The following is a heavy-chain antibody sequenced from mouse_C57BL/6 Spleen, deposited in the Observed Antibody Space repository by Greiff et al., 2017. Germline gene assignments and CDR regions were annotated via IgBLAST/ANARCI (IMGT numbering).Heavy chain of an antibody. D-gene: IGHD1-1*01. CDR1: GYTFTDYY. V-gene: IGHV1-19*01. CDR3: ARRKDYGDYYAMDY. J-gene: IGHJ4*01. CDR2: INPYNGGT. Sequence: EVQLQESGPVLVKPGASVKMSCKASGYTFTDYYMNWVKQSHGKSLEWIGVINPYNGGTSYNQKFKGKATLTVDKSSSTAYMELNSLTSEDSAVYYCARRKDYGDYYAMDYWGQGTSVTVSS.